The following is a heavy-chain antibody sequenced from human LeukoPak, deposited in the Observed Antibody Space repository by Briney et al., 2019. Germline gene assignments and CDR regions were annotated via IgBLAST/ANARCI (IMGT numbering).Heavy chain of an antibody. CDR2: ISGYNGNT. J-gene: IGHJ4*02. CDR1: GYSFTSYG. Sequence: EASVKVSCKASGYSFTSYGISWVRQAPGQGLEWMGWISGYNGNTNYAQRLQGRVTMTTDTSTSTAYMELRSLSSDDTAVYYCARRIAAAGTFDYWGQGTLVTVSS. V-gene: IGHV1-18*01. CDR3: ARRIAAAGTFDY. D-gene: IGHD6-13*01.